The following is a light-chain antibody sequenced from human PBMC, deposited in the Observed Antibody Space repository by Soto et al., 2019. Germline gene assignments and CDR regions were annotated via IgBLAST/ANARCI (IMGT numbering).Light chain of an antibody. V-gene: IGKV3-11*01. CDR1: QSVGSY. J-gene: IGKJ4*01. Sequence: EIVLTQSPVTLSLSPGERSTVSCRASQSVGSYFAWYQQKPGQAPRLLIYDASSRATGIPARFSGSGSGTDFILAISSLEPEDFAVYYCQKRSDWPSTFGGGTREEIK. CDR3: QKRSDWPST. CDR2: DAS.